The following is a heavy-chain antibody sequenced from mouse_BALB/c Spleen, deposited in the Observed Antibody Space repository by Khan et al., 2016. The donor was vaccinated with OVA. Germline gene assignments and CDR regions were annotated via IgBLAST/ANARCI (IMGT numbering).Heavy chain of an antibody. CDR2: VSTGGTYT. D-gene: IGHD1-1*01. CDR1: GFTFSTYG. V-gene: IGHV5-6*01. CDR3: TRLAYYYDSEGFAY. J-gene: IGHJ3*01. Sequence: EVQRVESGGDLGKPGGSLKLSCVASGFTFSTYGMSWVRQAPDKRLEWVATVSTGGTYTYYPDSVKGRFTISRDNAKNTLYLQMSGLRSEDTAMFFCTRLAYYYDSEGFAYWGQGTLVTVS.